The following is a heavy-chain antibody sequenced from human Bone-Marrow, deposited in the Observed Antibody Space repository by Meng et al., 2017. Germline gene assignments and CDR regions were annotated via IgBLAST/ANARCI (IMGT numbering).Heavy chain of an antibody. D-gene: IGHD6-19*01. J-gene: IGHJ1*01. CDR3: AGKTYSSGWGEYFQH. CDR2: IIPIFGTA. V-gene: IGHV1-69*05. Sequence: QVQLGQSGAEGKKPGSSVKVSCKASGGTFSSYAISWVRQAPGQGLEWMGGIIPIFGTANYAQKFQGRVTITTDESTSTAYMELSSLRSEDTAVYYCAGKTYSSGWGEYFQHWGQGTLVTVSS. CDR1: GGTFSSYA.